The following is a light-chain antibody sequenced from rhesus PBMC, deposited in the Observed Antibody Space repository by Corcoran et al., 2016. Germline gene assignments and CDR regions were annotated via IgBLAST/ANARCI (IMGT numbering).Light chain of an antibody. CDR1: QDISYY. V-gene: IGKV1-38*01. CDR2: DAS. Sequence: DIQLTQSPSSLSASVGDRVTITCRASQDISYYLAWYQQKSGKAPNLLIYDASSLQSGVPSGFSGSGSGTEFTLTISSLQPEDFATYYCQQRNSYPYSFGQGTKVEIK. CDR3: QQRNSYPYS. J-gene: IGKJ2*01.